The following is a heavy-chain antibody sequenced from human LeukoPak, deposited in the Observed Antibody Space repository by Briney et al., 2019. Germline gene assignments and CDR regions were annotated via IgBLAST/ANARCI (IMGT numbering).Heavy chain of an antibody. CDR1: GFTFSSYS. V-gene: IGHV3-21*01. CDR3: ARDHDFCGGYSGPFDY. Sequence: GGSLRLSCAASGFTFSSYSMNWVRQAPGKGLEWVSSISSSSSYIYYADSVKGRFTISRDNAKNSLYLQMNSLRAEDTAVYYCARDHDFCGGYSGPFDYWGQGTLVTVSS. CDR2: ISSSSSYI. J-gene: IGHJ4*02. D-gene: IGHD2-21*01.